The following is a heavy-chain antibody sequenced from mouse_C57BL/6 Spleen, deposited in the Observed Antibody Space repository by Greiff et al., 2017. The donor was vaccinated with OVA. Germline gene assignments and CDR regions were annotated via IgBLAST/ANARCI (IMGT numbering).Heavy chain of an antibody. Sequence: EVQRVESEGGLVQPGSSMKLSCTASGFTFSDYYMAWVRQVPEKGLEWVANINYDGSSTYYLDSLKSRFIISRDNAKNILYLQMSSLKSEDTATYYCARGGYYGSSYWFAYWGQGTLVTVSA. V-gene: IGHV5-16*01. CDR2: INYDGSST. CDR3: ARGGYYGSSYWFAY. J-gene: IGHJ3*01. CDR1: GFTFSDYY. D-gene: IGHD1-1*01.